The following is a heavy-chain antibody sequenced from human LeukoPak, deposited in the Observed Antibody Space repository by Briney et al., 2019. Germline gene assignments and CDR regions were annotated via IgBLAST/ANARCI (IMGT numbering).Heavy chain of an antibody. Sequence: GGSLRLSCAASAFNFSDYWMSWVRQAPGKGLEWAATINQDGSEKYYVDAVKGRFTISRDNAKNSVYLQMNSLRAEDTAVYYCVRDEGLSWFAPWGQGTLVTASS. J-gene: IGHJ5*02. CDR2: INQDGSEK. CDR3: VRDEGLSWFAP. V-gene: IGHV3-7*01. CDR1: AFNFSDYW. D-gene: IGHD6-19*01.